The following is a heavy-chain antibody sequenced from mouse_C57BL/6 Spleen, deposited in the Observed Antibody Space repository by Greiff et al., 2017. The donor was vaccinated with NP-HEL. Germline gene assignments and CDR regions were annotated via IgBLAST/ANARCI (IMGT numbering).Heavy chain of an antibody. CDR2: INPNNGGT. CDR3: ARVYYDDDVGARDY. CDR1: GYTFTDYN. Sequence: EVQLQQSGPELVKPGASVKIPCKASGYTFTDYNMDWVKQSHGKSLEWIGDINPNNGGTIYNQKFKGKATLTVDKSSSTAYMELRSLTSEDTAVYYCARVYYDDDVGARDYWGQGTSVTVSS. V-gene: IGHV1-18*01. D-gene: IGHD2-4*01. J-gene: IGHJ4*01.